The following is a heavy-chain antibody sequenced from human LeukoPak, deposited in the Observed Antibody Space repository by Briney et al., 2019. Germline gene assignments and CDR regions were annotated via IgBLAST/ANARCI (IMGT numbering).Heavy chain of an antibody. Sequence: SETLSLTCTVSGYSISSGYYWGWIRQPPGKGLEWIGSIYHSGSTYYNPSLKRRVTISVDTSKNQFSLKLSSVTAADTAVYYCARVLRGREMGVVESTLAPKGYYYYYMDVWGKGTTVTVSS. CDR1: GYSISSGYY. J-gene: IGHJ6*03. CDR3: ARVLRGREMGVVESTLAPKGYYYYYMDV. D-gene: IGHD3-3*01. V-gene: IGHV4-38-2*02. CDR2: IYHSGST.